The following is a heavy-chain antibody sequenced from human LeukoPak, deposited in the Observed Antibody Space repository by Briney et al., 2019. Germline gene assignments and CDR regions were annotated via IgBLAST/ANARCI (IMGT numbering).Heavy chain of an antibody. CDR2: INQDGSEK. V-gene: IGHV3-7*01. CDR3: VRDARLVNIDAFDV. Sequence: GGSLRLSCVASEFTFSGYWMSWVRQAPGKGLEWAANINQDGSEKYYVDSVKGRFTISRDNAKNSLSLQMNSLRAEDTAVYYCVRDARLVNIDAFDVWGRGTRVTVSS. D-gene: IGHD2-21*01. J-gene: IGHJ3*01. CDR1: EFTFSGYW.